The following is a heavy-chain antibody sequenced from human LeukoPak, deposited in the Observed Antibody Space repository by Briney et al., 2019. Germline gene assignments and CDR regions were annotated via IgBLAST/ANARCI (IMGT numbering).Heavy chain of an antibody. CDR3: AKDQRITMIVVVITPFDY. V-gene: IGHV3-23*01. Sequence: GGSLRLSCAASGFTLSSYAMSWVRQAPGKGLEWVSAISGSGGSTYYADSVKGRFTISRDNSKNTLYLQMNSLRAEDTAVYYCAKDQRITMIVVVITPFDYWGQGTLVTVSS. J-gene: IGHJ4*02. CDR1: GFTLSSYA. CDR2: ISGSGGST. D-gene: IGHD3-22*01.